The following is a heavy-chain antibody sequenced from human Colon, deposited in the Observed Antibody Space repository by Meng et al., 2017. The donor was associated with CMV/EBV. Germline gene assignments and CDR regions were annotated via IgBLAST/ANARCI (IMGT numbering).Heavy chain of an antibody. J-gene: IGHJ4*01. Sequence: SVKVSCKASGYTFNNSGISWVRQAPGQGFESLGWISAYNGHTDYAQKFQDRLTMSTDRSTTTAYMELRSLRSDDTAVYFCARVEYDSRSTYWGQGTLVTVSS. D-gene: IGHD3-22*01. V-gene: IGHV1-18*01. CDR2: ISAYNGHT. CDR3: ARVEYDSRSTY. CDR1: GYTFNNSG.